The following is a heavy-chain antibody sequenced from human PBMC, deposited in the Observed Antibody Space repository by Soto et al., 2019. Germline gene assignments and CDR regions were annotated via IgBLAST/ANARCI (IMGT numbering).Heavy chain of an antibody. CDR1: GFTFSSYA. J-gene: IGHJ5*02. CDR3: ARGSGQFWTGSPEAGWFDP. Sequence: QVQLVESGGGVVQPGRSLRLSCAASGFTFSSYAMHWVRQAPGKGLEWVAVISYDGSNKYYADSVKGRFTISRDNSKKTLYLQMTSRRAGDKAVYYCARGSGQFWTGSPEAGWFDPWGQGTLVTVSS. D-gene: IGHD3-3*02. V-gene: IGHV3-30-3*01. CDR2: ISYDGSNK.